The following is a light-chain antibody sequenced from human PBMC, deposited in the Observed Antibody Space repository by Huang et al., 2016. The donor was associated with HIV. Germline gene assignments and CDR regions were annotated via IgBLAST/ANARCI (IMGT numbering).Light chain of an antibody. CDR1: QNIDTW. CDR3: QQYKTYFYT. Sequence: DIVMTQSPSTLSASVGDRVTITCRASQNIDTWLAWYPQKPGKAPNLLIYRTSSLHTGVPARFAGSGSGIHFTLTITSLQPEDLGTYYCQQYKTYFYTFGQGTKLEI. J-gene: IGKJ2*01. CDR2: RTS. V-gene: IGKV1-5*03.